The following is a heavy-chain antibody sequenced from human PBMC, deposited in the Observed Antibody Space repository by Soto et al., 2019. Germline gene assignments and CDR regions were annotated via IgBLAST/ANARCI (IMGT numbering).Heavy chain of an antibody. CDR2: ISYDGSNK. CDR1: GFTFSSYA. D-gene: IGHD3-3*01. J-gene: IGHJ3*02. CDR3: ARIRGRYDFWSGYHLNDAFDI. V-gene: IGHV3-30-3*01. Sequence: GGSLRLSCAASGFTFSSYAMHWVRQAPGKGLEWVAVISYDGSNKYYADSVKGRFTISRDNSKNTLYLQMNSLRAEDTAVYYCARIRGRYDFWSGYHLNDAFDIWGQGTMVTVSS.